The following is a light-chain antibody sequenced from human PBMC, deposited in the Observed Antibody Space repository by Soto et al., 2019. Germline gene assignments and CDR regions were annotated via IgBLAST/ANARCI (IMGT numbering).Light chain of an antibody. J-gene: IGLJ1*01. CDR3: CSYGSGNSYV. CDR2: EVS. Sequence: QSVLTQPASVSGSPGQSITISCTGTSSDVGSYNFLSWYQQHPGKAPKLMIYEVSKRPSGVSSRFSGSKSGNTASLTISGLQAEDEADYYCCSYGSGNSYVFGTGTKVTVL. CDR1: SSDVGSYNF. V-gene: IGLV2-23*02.